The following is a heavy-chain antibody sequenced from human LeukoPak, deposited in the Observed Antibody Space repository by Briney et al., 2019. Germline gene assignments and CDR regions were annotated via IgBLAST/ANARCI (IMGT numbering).Heavy chain of an antibody. Sequence: SEILSLTCTVSGGSISSYYWSWIRQPPGKGLEWIGYIYYSGSTNYNPSLKSRVTISVDTSKNQFSLKLSSVAAADTAVYYCAREVDTAMPDWGQGTLVTVSS. CDR1: GGSISSYY. D-gene: IGHD5-18*01. CDR3: AREVDTAMPD. V-gene: IGHV4-59*01. CDR2: IYYSGST. J-gene: IGHJ4*02.